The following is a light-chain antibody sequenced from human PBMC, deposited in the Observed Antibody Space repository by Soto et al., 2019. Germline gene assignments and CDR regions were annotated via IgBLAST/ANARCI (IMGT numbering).Light chain of an antibody. CDR1: QGISSY. J-gene: IGKJ1*01. CDR2: AAS. Sequence: DIQLTQSPSFLSASVGDRVTITCRASQGISSYLAWYQHKPGKAPKVLISAASTLQSGVPSRFSGSGSGTEFTLTISSLQPEDSATDYCQQLQSYPRTFGQGTKVEIK. CDR3: QQLQSYPRT. V-gene: IGKV1-9*01.